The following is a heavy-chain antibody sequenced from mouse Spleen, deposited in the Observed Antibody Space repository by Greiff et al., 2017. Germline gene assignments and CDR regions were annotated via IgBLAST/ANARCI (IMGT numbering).Heavy chain of an antibody. CDR1: GFNIKDYY. V-gene: IGHV14-1*01. CDR2: IDPEDGDT. D-gene: IGHD2-4*01. Sequence: VQLQQSGAELVRPGASVKLSCTASGFNIKDYYMHWVKQRPEQGLEWIGRIDPEDGDTEYAPKFQGKATMTADTSSNTAYLQLSSLTSEDTAVYYCTMGLRDYYAMDYWGQGTSVTVSS. J-gene: IGHJ4*01. CDR3: TMGLRDYYAMDY.